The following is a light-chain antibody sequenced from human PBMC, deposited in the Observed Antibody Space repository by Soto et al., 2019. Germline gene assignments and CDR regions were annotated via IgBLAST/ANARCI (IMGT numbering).Light chain of an antibody. CDR2: KAS. V-gene: IGKV1-5*03. Sequence: DIQMTQSPSTLSGAVGDRVTITCRASQTISSWLAWYQQKPGKAPKLLIYKASTLKSGVPSRFSGSVSGTEFTLTISSLQPDDFATYSCQHYNSYSEAVGQGTKVELK. J-gene: IGKJ1*01. CDR3: QHYNSYSEA. CDR1: QTISSW.